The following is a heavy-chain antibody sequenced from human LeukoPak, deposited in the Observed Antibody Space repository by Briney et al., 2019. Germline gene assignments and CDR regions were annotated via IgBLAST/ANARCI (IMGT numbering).Heavy chain of an antibody. CDR3: ARGGIYGDHEGDY. Sequence: PSETLSLTCTVSGGSISSYYWSWIRQPPGKGLEGIGYIYYSGSTNYNPSLKRRVTISLDTSKKQFSLKLSSVPAADTAVYYCARGGIYGDHEGDYWGQGTLVTVSS. CDR1: GGSISSYY. V-gene: IGHV4-59*12. D-gene: IGHD4-17*01. J-gene: IGHJ4*02. CDR2: IYYSGST.